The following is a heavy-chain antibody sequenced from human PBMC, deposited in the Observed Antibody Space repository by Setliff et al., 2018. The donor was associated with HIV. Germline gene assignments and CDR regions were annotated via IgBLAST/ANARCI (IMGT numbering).Heavy chain of an antibody. J-gene: IGHJ4*02. CDR3: ARRGSYSSPETL. Sequence: PSETLSLTCTVSGGSITNYYWSWIRQPPGKGLQWIGYIYTSGSTNYNPSLKSRVTISVDTSKNQFSLKVSSMTAADTAVYYCARRGSYSSPETLWGQGTLVTVSS. CDR1: GGSITNYY. CDR2: IYTSGST. V-gene: IGHV4-4*09. D-gene: IGHD1-26*01.